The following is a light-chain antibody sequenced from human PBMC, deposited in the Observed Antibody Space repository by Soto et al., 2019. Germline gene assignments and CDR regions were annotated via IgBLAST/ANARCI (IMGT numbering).Light chain of an antibody. J-gene: IGKJ3*01. Sequence: EIVMTQSPVTLSVPPGERATLSCRASQSVGRNVAWYQQKPGQAPRLLMYDASNRATGIPARFSGSGSGTEFNLIISSLQSDDFEVYYCQQFNKWPPVFGPGTTVDIK. CDR3: QQFNKWPPV. V-gene: IGKV3-15*01. CDR1: QSVGRN. CDR2: DAS.